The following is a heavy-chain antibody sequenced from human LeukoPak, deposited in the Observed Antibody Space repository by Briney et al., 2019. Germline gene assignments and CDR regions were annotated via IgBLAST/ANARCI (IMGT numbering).Heavy chain of an antibody. D-gene: IGHD3-3*01. V-gene: IGHV1-18*01. CDR1: GYTFTSYG. CDR3: AIFWSGYMAFDI. Sequence: GASVTVSCKASGYTFTSYGISWVRQAPGQGLEWMGWISAYNGNTNYAQKLQGRVTMTTDTSTSTAYMELRSLRSDDTAVYYCAIFWSGYMAFDIWGQGTMVTVSS. J-gene: IGHJ3*02. CDR2: ISAYNGNT.